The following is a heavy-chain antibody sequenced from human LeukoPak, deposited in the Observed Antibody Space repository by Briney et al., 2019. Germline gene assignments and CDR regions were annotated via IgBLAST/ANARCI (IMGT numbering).Heavy chain of an antibody. CDR1: GGSISSSSYY. CDR3: ARRKGYCSGGSCYNWFDH. CDR2: IYYSGST. Sequence: PSETLSLTCTVSGGSISSSSYYWGWIRQPPGKGLEWIGSIYYSGSTYYNPSLKSRVTISVDTSKNQFSLKLSSVTAADTAVYYCARRKGYCSGGSCYNWFDHWGQGTLVTVSS. J-gene: IGHJ5*02. D-gene: IGHD2-15*01. V-gene: IGHV4-39*01.